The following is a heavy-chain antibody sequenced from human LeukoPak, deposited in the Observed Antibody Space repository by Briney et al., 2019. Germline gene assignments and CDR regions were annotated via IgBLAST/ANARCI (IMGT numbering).Heavy chain of an antibody. J-gene: IGHJ6*03. CDR1: GFTFSSYS. V-gene: IGHV3-21*01. Sequence: PGGSLRLSCAASGFTFSSYSMNWVRQAPGKGLEWVSSISSSSSYIYYADSVKGRFTISRDNAKNSLYLQMNSLRAEDTAVYYCAREGNGTNYDFWSGYYHYYYYYMDVWGKGTTVAVSS. D-gene: IGHD3-3*01. CDR3: AREGNGTNYDFWSGYYHYYYYYMDV. CDR2: ISSSSSYI.